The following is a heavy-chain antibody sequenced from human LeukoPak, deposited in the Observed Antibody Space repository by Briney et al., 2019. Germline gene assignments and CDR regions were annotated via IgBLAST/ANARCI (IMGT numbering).Heavy chain of an antibody. D-gene: IGHD2-15*01. CDR2: IYYSGST. CDR1: GGSISPYY. J-gene: IGHJ4*02. V-gene: IGHV4-59*08. Sequence: SETLSLTCIVSGGSISPYYWSWIRQPPGSGLEWIAYIYYSGSTSYNPSLKSRGAISVDTSNNEVSLKLSSVTAADTAVYYCARHGYCSGGSCYWDYWGQGTLVTVSS. CDR3: ARHGYCSGGSCYWDY.